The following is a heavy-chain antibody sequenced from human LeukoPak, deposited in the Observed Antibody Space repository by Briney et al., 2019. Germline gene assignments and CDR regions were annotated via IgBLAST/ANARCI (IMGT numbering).Heavy chain of an antibody. V-gene: IGHV4-34*01. CDR1: GASFRGYY. D-gene: IGHD3-10*01. CDR2: FNHRAST. Sequence: SETLSLTCAVHGASFRGYYWSWIRQPPGKGLEWRGEFNHRASTNYTPSLKSRVTISVHTSKNPFPLNLRSATAAHTPLYYCARGGDGSGPHPGYWGEGTLVTVSS. J-gene: IGHJ4*02. CDR3: ARGGDGSGPHPGY.